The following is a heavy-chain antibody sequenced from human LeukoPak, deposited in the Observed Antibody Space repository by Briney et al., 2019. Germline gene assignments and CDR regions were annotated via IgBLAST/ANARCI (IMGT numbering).Heavy chain of an antibody. CDR1: GFTFSSYA. Sequence: GGSLRLSCAASGFTFSSYAMSWVRQAPGKGPEWVSSISNGGGYIYYEDSVKGRFTISRDNAKNSLYLQMNSLRAEDTAVYYCARAGLYSGSGLDYWGQGTLVTVSS. V-gene: IGHV3-21*01. CDR3: ARAGLYSGSGLDY. J-gene: IGHJ4*02. D-gene: IGHD5-12*01. CDR2: ISNGGGYI.